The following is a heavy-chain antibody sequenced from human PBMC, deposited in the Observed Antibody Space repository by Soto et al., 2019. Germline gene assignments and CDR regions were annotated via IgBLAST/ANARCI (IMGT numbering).Heavy chain of an antibody. CDR3: ARDGSGGFDAFDI. Sequence: QVQLVESGGGVVQPGRSLRLSCAASGFTFSSYGMHWVRQAPGKGLEWVAVIWYDGSNKYYADSVKGRFTISRDNSKNTLYLQMNSLRAEDTAVYYCARDGSGGFDAFDIWGQGTMVTVSS. D-gene: IGHD3-10*01. CDR2: IWYDGSNK. J-gene: IGHJ3*02. V-gene: IGHV3-33*01. CDR1: GFTFSSYG.